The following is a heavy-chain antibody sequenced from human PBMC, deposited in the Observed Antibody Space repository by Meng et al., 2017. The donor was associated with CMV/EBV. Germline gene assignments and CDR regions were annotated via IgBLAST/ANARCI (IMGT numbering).Heavy chain of an antibody. J-gene: IGHJ6*02. V-gene: IGHV1-2*02. CDR2: INPNSGGT. CDR3: ARRVDIVVVPATMYYYYGMDV. Sequence: ASVKVSCKASGYTFTGYYMHWVRQAPGQGLEWMGWINPNSGGTNYAQKFQGRVTMTRDTSISTAYMELSRLRSEDTAVYYCARRVDIVVVPATMYYYYGMDVWGQGTTVTVSS. CDR1: GYTFTGYY. D-gene: IGHD2-2*03.